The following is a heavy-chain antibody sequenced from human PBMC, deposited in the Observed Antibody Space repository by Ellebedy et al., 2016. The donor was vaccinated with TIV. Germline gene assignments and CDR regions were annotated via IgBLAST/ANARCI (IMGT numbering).Heavy chain of an antibody. CDR2: IYSGGST. V-gene: IGHV3-66*01. J-gene: IGHJ4*02. Sequence: ESLKISCAASGFTVSSNYMSWVRQAPGKGLEWVSVIYSGGSTYYADSVKGRFTISRDNSKNTLYLQMNSLRAEDTAVYYCAREFQDFWSGYFDYWGQGTLVTVSS. CDR1: GFTVSSNY. D-gene: IGHD3-3*01. CDR3: AREFQDFWSGYFDY.